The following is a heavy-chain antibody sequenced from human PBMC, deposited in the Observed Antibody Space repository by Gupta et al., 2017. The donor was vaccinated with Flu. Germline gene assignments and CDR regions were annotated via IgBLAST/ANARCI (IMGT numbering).Heavy chain of an antibody. D-gene: IGHD3-22*01. CDR1: GLPFSSYG. Sequence: QVQLVESGGGVVQPGRSLRLSCAASGLPFSSYGMHWVRQAPGKGLEWVAVIWYDGSNKYYADSVKGRFTISRDNSKNTLYLQMNSLRAEDTAVYYCARDRNYYDSSGYYLFDYWGQGTLVTVSS. CDR2: IWYDGSNK. CDR3: ARDRNYYDSSGYYLFDY. V-gene: IGHV3-33*01. J-gene: IGHJ4*02.